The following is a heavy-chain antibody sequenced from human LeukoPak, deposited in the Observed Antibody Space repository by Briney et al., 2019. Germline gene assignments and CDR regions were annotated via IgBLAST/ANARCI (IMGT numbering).Heavy chain of an antibody. CDR3: ARVPRYCSSTSCPSRYYYGMDV. CDR2: MNPNSGNT. CDR1: GYTFTSYY. D-gene: IGHD2-2*01. V-gene: IGHV1-8*02. Sequence: ASVKVSCKASGYTFTSYYMHWVRQAPGQGLEWMGWMNPNSGNTGYAQKFQGRVTMTRNTSISTAYMELSSLRSEDTAVYYCARVPRYCSSTSCPSRYYYGMDVWGQGTTVTVSS. J-gene: IGHJ6*02.